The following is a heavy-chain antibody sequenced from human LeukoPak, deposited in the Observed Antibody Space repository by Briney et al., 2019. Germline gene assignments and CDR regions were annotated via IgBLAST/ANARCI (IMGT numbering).Heavy chain of an antibody. V-gene: IGHV3-21*01. CDR2: ISSSSSYI. D-gene: IGHD1-26*01. CDR1: GFTFSSYS. Sequence: GGSLRLSCAASGFTFSSYSMNWVRQAPGKGLEWVSSISSSSSYIYYADSVKGRFTISRDNAKNSLYLQMNSLRAEDTAVYYCARDGSGSYEGLGAFDIWGQGTMVTVSS. CDR3: ARDGSGSYEGLGAFDI. J-gene: IGHJ3*02.